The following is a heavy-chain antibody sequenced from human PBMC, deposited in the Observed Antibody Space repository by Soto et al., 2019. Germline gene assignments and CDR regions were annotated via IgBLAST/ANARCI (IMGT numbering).Heavy chain of an antibody. V-gene: IGHV3-33*01. D-gene: IGHD3-3*01. CDR3: ARDPTTITIFGGPYYYYYMDV. Sequence: QVQLVESGGGVVQPGRSLRLSCAASGFTFSSYGMHWVRQAPGKGLEWVAVIWYDGSNKYYADSVKGRFTISRDNSKNTLYLQMNSLRAEDTAVYYCARDPTTITIFGGPYYYYYMDVWGKGTTVTVSS. CDR1: GFTFSSYG. J-gene: IGHJ6*03. CDR2: IWYDGSNK.